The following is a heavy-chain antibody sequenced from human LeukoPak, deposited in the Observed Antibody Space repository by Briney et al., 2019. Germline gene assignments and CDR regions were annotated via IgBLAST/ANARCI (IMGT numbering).Heavy chain of an antibody. V-gene: IGHV3-30*02. J-gene: IGHJ4*02. CDR1: GFTFSYYG. CDR2: IRSDGSNK. D-gene: IGHD2/OR15-2a*01. CDR3: ANTGNSRGAY. Sequence: GGSLRLSCAASGFTFSYYGMHWVRQAPGKGLELVAFIRSDGSNKYYADPVKGRFTISRDNSKNTLYLQMNSLRAEDTAVYYCANTGNSRGAYWGQGTLVTVSS.